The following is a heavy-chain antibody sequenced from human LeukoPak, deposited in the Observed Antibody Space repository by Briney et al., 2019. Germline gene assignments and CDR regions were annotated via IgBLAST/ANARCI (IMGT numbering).Heavy chain of an antibody. J-gene: IGHJ4*02. CDR2: IKQDGSEK. D-gene: IGHD5-18*01. Sequence: PGRSLRLSCAASGFIFSNYWMSWVRQAPGKGLEWVANIKQDGSEKYYVDSVKGRFTMSRDNAKNLLHLQMNSLRAEDTAVYYCAREGGGGYSYGQMAYWGQGTLVTVSS. CDR1: GFIFSNYW. CDR3: AREGGGGYSYGQMAY. V-gene: IGHV3-7*04.